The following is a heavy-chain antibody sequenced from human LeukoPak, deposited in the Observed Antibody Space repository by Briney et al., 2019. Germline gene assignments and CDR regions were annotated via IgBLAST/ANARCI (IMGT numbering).Heavy chain of an antibody. J-gene: IGHJ3*02. CDR3: ARGRWLQFGVFDI. CDR2: IYTSGST. Sequence: PSETLSLTCTVSGGSISSGSYYWSWIRQPAGKGLEWIGRIYTSGSTNYNPSLKSRVTISVDTSKNQFSLKLSSVAAADTAVYYCARGRWLQFGVFDIWGQGTMVTVSS. V-gene: IGHV4-61*02. CDR1: GGSISSGSYY. D-gene: IGHD5-24*01.